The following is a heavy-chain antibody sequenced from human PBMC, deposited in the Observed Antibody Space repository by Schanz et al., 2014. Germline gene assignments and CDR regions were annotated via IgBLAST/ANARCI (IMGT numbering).Heavy chain of an antibody. V-gene: IGHV3-23*04. D-gene: IGHD3-3*01. Sequence: VHLVESGGGVVQPGRSLRLSCTGSGFTFSGYAMSWVRQAPGKGLEWVSSIVGGGGRTYYADSVKGRFTISRDNAKKSLYLRMNSLTAEDTAVYYCARGVRIDYWGQGTLVTVSS. CDR2: IVGGGGRT. CDR3: ARGVRIDY. CDR1: GFTFSGYA. J-gene: IGHJ4*02.